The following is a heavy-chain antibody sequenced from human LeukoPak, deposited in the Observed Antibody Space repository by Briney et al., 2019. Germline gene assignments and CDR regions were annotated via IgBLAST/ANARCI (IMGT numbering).Heavy chain of an antibody. V-gene: IGHV3-23*01. CDR3: ARAVGIAAAGAPGY. CDR2: ISSSGGST. D-gene: IGHD6-13*01. Sequence: GGSLRLSCAASGFTFTTYSLTWVRQAPGKGLEWVSAISSSGGSTHYADSVKGRFTISRDNAKNSLYLQMNSLRAEDTAVYYWARAVGIAAAGAPGYWGQGTLVTVSS. J-gene: IGHJ4*02. CDR1: GFTFTTYS.